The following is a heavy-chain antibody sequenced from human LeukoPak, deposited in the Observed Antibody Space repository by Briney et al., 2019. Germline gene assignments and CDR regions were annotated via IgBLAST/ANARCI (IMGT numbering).Heavy chain of an antibody. V-gene: IGHV3-33*08. CDR2: IWYDGSNK. D-gene: IGHD2-15*01. CDR3: ARGPAVFCSGGSCYPKDYGMDV. CDR1: GFTFSSYG. Sequence: GSLRLSCAASGFTFSSYGMHWVRQAPGKGLEWVAVIWYDGSNKYYADSVKGRFTISRDNSKNTLYLQMNSLRAEDTAVYYCARGPAVFCSGGSCYPKDYGMDVWGQGTTVTVSS. J-gene: IGHJ6*02.